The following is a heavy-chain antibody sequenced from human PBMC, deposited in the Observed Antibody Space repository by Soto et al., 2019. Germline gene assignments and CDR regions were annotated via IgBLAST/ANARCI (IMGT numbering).Heavy chain of an antibody. CDR3: TRPEGPYGYPAAFDS. CDR1: GFSFSCTA. D-gene: IGHD5-18*01. Sequence: DVQLVESGGGLVQPGGSLKLSCATSGFSFSCTAMHWVRQASGKGLEWVGRIRTKPNNYATTYAASVTGRFTISRDDSKNTVYLQMNSLKTEDTAVYYCTRPEGPYGYPAAFDSWGQGALVPVSS. V-gene: IGHV3-73*02. J-gene: IGHJ4*02. CDR2: IRTKPNNYAT.